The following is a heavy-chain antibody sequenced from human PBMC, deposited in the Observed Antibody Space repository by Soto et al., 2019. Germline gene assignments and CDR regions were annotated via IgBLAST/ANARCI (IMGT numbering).Heavy chain of an antibody. V-gene: IGHV4-59*01. CDR3: ARGYRGTFHF. Sequence: SETLSLTCTVSGGSISGFYWSWLRQPPGKGLEWISYIYYSGSTNYNPSLKSRVTISVDTSRSQFSLKLSSVTAADTAVYYCARGYRGTFHFWGQGTLVTVPQ. CDR2: IYYSGST. CDR1: GGSISGFY. J-gene: IGHJ4*02. D-gene: IGHD1-26*01.